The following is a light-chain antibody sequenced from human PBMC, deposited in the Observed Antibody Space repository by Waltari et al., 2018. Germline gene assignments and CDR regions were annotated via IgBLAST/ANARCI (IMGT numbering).Light chain of an antibody. CDR2: RIS. V-gene: IGKV3D-7*01. CDR3: QQGHSIPPYS. CDR1: STLNSGY. Sequence: EIVLTQSPTSMAVSQGERVTISCTASSTLNSGYLHWYQQKPGLPPRLLVYRISSLASGVPTRFSGSGSGTAYTLTITNMEAEDVAIYYCQQGHSIPPYSFGQGTKVEIK. J-gene: IGKJ2*03.